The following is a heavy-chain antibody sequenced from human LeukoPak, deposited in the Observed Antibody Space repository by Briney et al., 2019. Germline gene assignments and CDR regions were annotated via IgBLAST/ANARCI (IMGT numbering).Heavy chain of an antibody. CDR1: GYTFTGYY. J-gene: IGHJ4*02. D-gene: IGHD6-19*01. V-gene: IGHV1-2*02. CDR2: INPNSGGT. CDR3: AVGVIAVAGSGTDY. Sequence: ASVKVSCKASGYTFTGYYMHWVRQAPGQGLEWMGWINPNSGGTNYAQKFQGRVTMTRDTSISTAYMELSGLRPDDTAVYYCAVGVIAVAGSGTDYWGQGTLVTVSS.